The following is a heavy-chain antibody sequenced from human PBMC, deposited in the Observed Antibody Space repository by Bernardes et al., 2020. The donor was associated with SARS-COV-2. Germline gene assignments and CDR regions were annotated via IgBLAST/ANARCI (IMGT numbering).Heavy chain of an antibody. CDR1: GGSISSSSYY. J-gene: IGHJ4*02. Sequence: LSLTCTVSGGSISSSSYYWGWIRQPPGKGLEWIGTIYYTGSTYYNPSLKSRVTISVDTSKNQFSLKLSSVTAADTAVYYCARAPPEAVAGMGLFDYWGQGSLVTVSS. CDR2: IYYTGST. CDR3: ARAPPEAVAGMGLFDY. D-gene: IGHD6-19*01. V-gene: IGHV4-39*01.